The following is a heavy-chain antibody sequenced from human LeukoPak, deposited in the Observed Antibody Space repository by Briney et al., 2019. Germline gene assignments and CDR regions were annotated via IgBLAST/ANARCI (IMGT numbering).Heavy chain of an antibody. Sequence: PGGSLRLSCAASGFTFSSYNMNWVRQAPGKGLEWVSFISSSSSTIYYADSVKGRFTISRDNAKNSLYLQMNSLRDEDTAVYFCARDSRGSGYEVDYWGQGTLVTVSS. CDR3: ARDSRGSGYEVDY. CDR2: ISSSSSTI. D-gene: IGHD5-12*01. J-gene: IGHJ4*02. V-gene: IGHV3-48*02. CDR1: GFTFSSYN.